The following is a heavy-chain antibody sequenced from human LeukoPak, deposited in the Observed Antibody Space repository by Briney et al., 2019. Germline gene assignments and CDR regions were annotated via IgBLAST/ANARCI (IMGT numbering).Heavy chain of an antibody. Sequence: GGSLRLSCAASGFTFSSCAMSWVRQAPGKGLEWVSGISGSGGSTYYADSVKGRFTISRDNSKNTLYLQMNSPRAEDTAVYYCAILPGYSGSWYEVDYWGQGTLVTVSS. J-gene: IGHJ4*02. CDR1: GFTFSSCA. D-gene: IGHD6-13*01. CDR2: ISGSGGST. CDR3: AILPGYSGSWYEVDY. V-gene: IGHV3-23*01.